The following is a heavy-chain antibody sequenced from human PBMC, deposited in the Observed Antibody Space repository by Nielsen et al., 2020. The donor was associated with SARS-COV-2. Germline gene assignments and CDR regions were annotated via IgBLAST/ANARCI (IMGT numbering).Heavy chain of an antibody. CDR1: RYSFASYS. CDR3: AIHGGYTGYDFRRPSHFDH. CDR2: IIPMLDRA. J-gene: IGHJ4*02. D-gene: IGHD5-12*01. V-gene: IGHV1-69*02. Sequence: SVKVSCKASRYSFASYSMHWVRQAPGQRLEWMGMIIPMLDRANYAQKFQGRVTITADKPTSTAFLELSSLGSEDTAIYYCAIHGGYTGYDFRRPSHFDHWGQGSLITVFS.